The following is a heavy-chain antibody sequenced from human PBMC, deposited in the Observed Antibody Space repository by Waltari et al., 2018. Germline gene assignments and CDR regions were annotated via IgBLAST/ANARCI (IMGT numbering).Heavy chain of an antibody. CDR2: ISGRGCST. Sequence: EVQLLESGGGLVQPGGSLRLSCAASGFPFSSYAMSWVRQAPGTGLELVSGISGRGCSTYYADSVNGRFIISRDNSKNTLYLQMNSLRAEDTAVYYCAKDWIKDDSSGYYDAFDIWGQGTMVTVSS. CDR3: AKDWIKDDSSGYYDAFDI. J-gene: IGHJ3*02. CDR1: GFPFSSYA. V-gene: IGHV3-23*01. D-gene: IGHD3-22*01.